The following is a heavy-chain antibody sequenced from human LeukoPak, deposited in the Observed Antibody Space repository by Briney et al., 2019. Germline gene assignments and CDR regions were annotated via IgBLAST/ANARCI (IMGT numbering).Heavy chain of an antibody. D-gene: IGHD2-21*02. CDR3: ARYKYCGGVCYVLDH. Sequence: GGSLRLSCAASGFTLSNYWMAWVRQAPGKGLEWVANIKPDGTDRSYVDSVKGRFFISRDNARNSVFLHLNTLRAEDTAVYFCARYKYCGGVCYVLDHWGRGTTVTVSS. V-gene: IGHV3-7*03. J-gene: IGHJ4*02. CDR1: GFTLSNYW. CDR2: IKPDGTDR.